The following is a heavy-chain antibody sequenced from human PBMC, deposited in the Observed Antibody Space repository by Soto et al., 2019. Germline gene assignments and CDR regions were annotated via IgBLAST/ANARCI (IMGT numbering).Heavy chain of an antibody. CDR1: GYSFTSYW. CDR2: IYPGDSDT. J-gene: IGHJ5*02. Sequence: GESLKISCKGSGYSFTSYWIGWVRQMPGKGLEWMGIIYPGDSDTRYSPSFQGQVTISADKSISTAYLQWSSLKASDTAMYYCAREGRPVYYGSGSYSWFDPWGQGTLVTVSS. V-gene: IGHV5-51*01. CDR3: AREGRPVYYGSGSYSWFDP. D-gene: IGHD3-10*01.